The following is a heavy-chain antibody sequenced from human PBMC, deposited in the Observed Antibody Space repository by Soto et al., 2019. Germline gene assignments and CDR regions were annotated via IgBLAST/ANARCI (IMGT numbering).Heavy chain of an antibody. CDR2: ISPDGTST. CDR3: ARDGGGLAH. Sequence: EVQLVESGGGLVQPGGSLRLSCAASGFTFGSYWMHWVRQAPGKGLVWVSRISPDGTSTSNADPVKGRFTISREITKNTLHLQMDRLGVEETAVYYCARDGGGLAHWGQGTLVTVSS. D-gene: IGHD3-16*01. V-gene: IGHV3-74*01. CDR1: GFTFGSYW. J-gene: IGHJ4*02.